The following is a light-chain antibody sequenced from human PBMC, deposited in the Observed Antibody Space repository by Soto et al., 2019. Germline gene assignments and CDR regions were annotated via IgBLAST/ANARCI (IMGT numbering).Light chain of an antibody. CDR2: GAS. J-gene: IGKJ3*01. Sequence: EIVLTQSPGTLSLSPGERATLSCRASQSVSNYLAWYQQKPGQAPRLLIYGASSRATGIPDRFSGSGSGTDFTLTISRLEPEDFAVYYCQQYNTSPVTFGPGTKVDIK. V-gene: IGKV3-20*01. CDR1: QSVSNY. CDR3: QQYNTSPVT.